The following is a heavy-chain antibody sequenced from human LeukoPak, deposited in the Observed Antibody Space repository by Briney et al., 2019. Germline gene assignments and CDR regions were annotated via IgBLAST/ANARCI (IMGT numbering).Heavy chain of an antibody. V-gene: IGHV3-30-3*01. Sequence: GGSLRLSCAASGFTFSSYTMHWVRQAPGKGLEWVAVISSDGSNKYYADSVKVRFTISRANAKNTLYLQMNSLRAEDMAAEYCAKDAARLVPTSYYYYYGMDGWGQGATVTVSS. CDR1: GFTFSSYT. CDR3: AKDAARLVPTSYYYYYGMDG. CDR2: ISSDGSNK. D-gene: IGHD2-2*01. J-gene: IGHJ6*02.